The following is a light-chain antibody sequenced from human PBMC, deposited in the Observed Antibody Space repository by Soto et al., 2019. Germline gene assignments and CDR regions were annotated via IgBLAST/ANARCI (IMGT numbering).Light chain of an antibody. J-gene: IGLJ2*01. CDR1: SSDVGGYNY. V-gene: IGLV2-8*01. CDR2: EVS. Sequence: QSALTQPPSASGSPGQSVTISCTGTSSDVGGYNYVSWYQQHPGKAPKLMISEVSKRPSGVPDRFSGSKSGNTASLTVSGLQPEDEAEYYCSSFAGNNNLVFGGGTKLTVL. CDR3: SSFAGNNNLV.